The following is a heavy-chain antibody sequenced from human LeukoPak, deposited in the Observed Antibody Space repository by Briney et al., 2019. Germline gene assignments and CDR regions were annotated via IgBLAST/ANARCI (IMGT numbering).Heavy chain of an antibody. CDR1: GGSFSGYY. Sequence: SETLSLTCAVYGGSFSGYYWSWIRQPPGKGLEWIGSIYYSGSTYYNPSLKSRVTISVDTSKNQFSLKLSSVTAADTAVYYCARAGGMVRDIRFDPWGQGTLVTVSS. D-gene: IGHD3-10*01. CDR2: IYYSGST. V-gene: IGHV4-34*01. CDR3: ARAGGMVRDIRFDP. J-gene: IGHJ5*02.